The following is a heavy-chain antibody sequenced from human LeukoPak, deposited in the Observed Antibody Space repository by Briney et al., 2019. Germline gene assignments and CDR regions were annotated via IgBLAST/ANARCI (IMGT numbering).Heavy chain of an antibody. V-gene: IGHV3-66*01. D-gene: IGHD3-22*01. J-gene: IGHJ4*02. Sequence: GGSLRLSCATSRLIVSHNYISWVRHAPGKGLEWVALIYSAGATYYADSVKGRFTISRDTSKNTVSLQMNSLRVEDTAVYYCVRGVEIAYYDSRDYFVYWGQGTLVTVSS. CDR2: IYSAGAT. CDR3: VRGVEIAYYDSRDYFVY. CDR1: RLIVSHNY.